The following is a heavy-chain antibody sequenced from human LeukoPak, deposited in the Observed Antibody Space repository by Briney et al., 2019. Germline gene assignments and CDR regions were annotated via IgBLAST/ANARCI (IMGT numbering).Heavy chain of an antibody. CDR1: GFTFSSYS. CDR3: ARGADILTGYYTPNYFDY. D-gene: IGHD3-9*01. Sequence: GGSLRLSCAASGFTFSSYSMNWVRQAPGKGLEWVSSISSSSSYIYYADSVKGRFTISRDNAKNSLYLQMNSLRAEDTAVYYCARGADILTGYYTPNYFDYWGQGTLVTVSS. CDR2: ISSSSSYI. J-gene: IGHJ4*02. V-gene: IGHV3-21*01.